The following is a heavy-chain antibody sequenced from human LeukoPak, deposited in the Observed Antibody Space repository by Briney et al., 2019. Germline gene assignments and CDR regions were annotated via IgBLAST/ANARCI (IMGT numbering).Heavy chain of an antibody. Sequence: GSSVKLSCKASGATFSSYAISWVRQAPGQGLEWMGGSLPIFGTANYAQKFQGRVTIPADESTSTAYMELSSLRSEDTAVYYCARGRYYYDGSGYYWEYFQHWGQGTLVTVSS. D-gene: IGHD3-22*01. J-gene: IGHJ1*01. CDR2: SLPIFGTA. CDR3: ARGRYYYDGSGYYWEYFQH. CDR1: GATFSSYA. V-gene: IGHV1-69*01.